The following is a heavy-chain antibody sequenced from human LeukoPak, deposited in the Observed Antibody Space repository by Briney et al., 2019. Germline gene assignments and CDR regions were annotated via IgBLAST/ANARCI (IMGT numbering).Heavy chain of an antibody. D-gene: IGHD4-17*01. CDR3: TRDLVTVTKGFDI. Sequence: SETLSLTCAVSDDSFSSHYWTWIRQPPGKGLEWIGYISYIGSTNYNPSLKSRVTISIDTSRNQFSLRLSSVTAADTAVYYCTRDLVTVTKGFDIWGQGTMVSVSS. CDR2: ISYIGST. V-gene: IGHV4-59*11. CDR1: DDSFSSHY. J-gene: IGHJ3*02.